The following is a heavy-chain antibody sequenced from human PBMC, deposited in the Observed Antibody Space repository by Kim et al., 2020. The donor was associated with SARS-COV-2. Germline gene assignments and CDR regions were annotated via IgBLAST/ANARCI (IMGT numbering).Heavy chain of an antibody. CDR2: ISAYNGNT. Sequence: ASVKVSCKASGYTFTSYGISWVRQAPGQGLEWMGWISAYNGNTNYAQKLQGRVTMTTDTSTSTAYMELRSLRSDDTAVYYCASDETPLAYCGGDCYSPPDSWGQGTLLTVSS. D-gene: IGHD2-21*02. V-gene: IGHV1-18*01. CDR3: ASDETPLAYCGGDCYSPPDS. CDR1: GYTFTSYG. J-gene: IGHJ5*01.